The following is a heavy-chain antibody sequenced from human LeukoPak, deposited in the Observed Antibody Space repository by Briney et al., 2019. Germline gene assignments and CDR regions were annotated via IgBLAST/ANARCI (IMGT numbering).Heavy chain of an antibody. Sequence: GGSVRLSCVASEFSLSRNGMHWVRQAPGKGLEWVAVTSHDGVKKYYADSVRGRFTISREYLKNSLYLQMDSLRVEDTAVYYCARERQGYYDYVWGSYRHSYYFDYWGQGTLVTVSS. CDR2: TSHDGVKK. J-gene: IGHJ4*02. V-gene: IGHV3-30*03. D-gene: IGHD3-16*02. CDR1: EFSLSRNG. CDR3: ARERQGYYDYVWGSYRHSYYFDY.